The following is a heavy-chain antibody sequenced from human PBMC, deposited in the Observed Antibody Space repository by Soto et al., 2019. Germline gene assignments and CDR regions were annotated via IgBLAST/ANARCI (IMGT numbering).Heavy chain of an antibody. D-gene: IGHD2-15*01. CDR3: AKDSRVAATPLITWFAP. CDR1: GFTFSSYA. CDR2: ISGSGGST. V-gene: IGHV3-23*01. Sequence: GGSLRLSCAASGFTFSSYAMSWVRQAPGKGLEWVSAISGSGGSTYYADSVKGRSTISRDNSKNTLYLQMNSLRAVDTYVYFFAKDSRVAATPLITWFAPWGEATLV. J-gene: IGHJ5*02.